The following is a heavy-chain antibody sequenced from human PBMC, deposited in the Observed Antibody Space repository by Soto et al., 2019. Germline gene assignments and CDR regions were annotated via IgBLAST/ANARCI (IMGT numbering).Heavy chain of an antibody. CDR1: GYTFTSYD. CDR3: ARAVRRVVVVAATRYYYYYMDV. V-gene: IGHV1-8*01. J-gene: IGHJ6*03. CDR2: MNPNSGNT. D-gene: IGHD2-15*01. Sequence: GASVKVYCKASGYTFTSYDINWVRQATGQGLEWMGWMNPNSGNTGYAQKFQGRVTMTRNTSISTAYMELSSLRSEDTAVYYCARAVRRVVVVAATRYYYYYMDVWGKGTTVTVSS.